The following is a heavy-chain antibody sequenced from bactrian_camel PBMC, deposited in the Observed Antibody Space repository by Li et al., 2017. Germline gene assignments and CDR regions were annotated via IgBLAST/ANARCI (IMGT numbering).Heavy chain of an antibody. CDR2: ILAGGGGT. V-gene: IGHV3S54*01. J-gene: IGHJ4*01. Sequence: QLVESGGGSVQTGGSLRLSCVVSGHSRGSNRMGWFRQAPGKEREGVAAILAGGGGTFYTDYADSVKGRLAISQDNAKTTIYLQMNSLQPEDTAMYYCAAGQLWRGPGNP. CDR1: GHSRGSNR. D-gene: IGHD3*01.